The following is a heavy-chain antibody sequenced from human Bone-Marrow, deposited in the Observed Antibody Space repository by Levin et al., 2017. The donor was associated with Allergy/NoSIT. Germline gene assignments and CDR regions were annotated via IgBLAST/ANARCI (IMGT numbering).Heavy chain of an antibody. Sequence: LSLTCAASGFTFSSYAMHWVRQAPGKGLEWVAVISYDGSNKYYADSVKGRFTISRDNSKNTLYLQMNSLRAEDTAVYYCARDSGGYDGAFDYWGQGTLVTVSS. CDR3: ARDSGGYDGAFDY. D-gene: IGHD5-12*01. CDR1: GFTFSSYA. J-gene: IGHJ4*02. CDR2: ISYDGSNK. V-gene: IGHV3-30-3*01.